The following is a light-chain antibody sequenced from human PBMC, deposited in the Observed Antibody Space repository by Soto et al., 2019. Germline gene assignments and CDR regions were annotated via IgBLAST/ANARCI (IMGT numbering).Light chain of an antibody. CDR1: FSNIGDNA. CDR3: AAWDDSLNAL. CDR2: LND. Sequence: QSVLTQPPSLSATPGQRVNISCSGSFSNIGDNAVNWYQQLPGAAPKLLIYLNDHRPSGVPDRFSGSKSGTSAFLAISGLQSEDEADYYCAAWDDSLNALFGTGTKLTVL. J-gene: IGLJ1*01. V-gene: IGLV1-44*01.